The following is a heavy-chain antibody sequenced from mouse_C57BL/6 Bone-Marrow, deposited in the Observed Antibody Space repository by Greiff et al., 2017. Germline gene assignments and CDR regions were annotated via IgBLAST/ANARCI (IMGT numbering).Heavy chain of an antibody. CDR1: GYTFTSYW. J-gene: IGHJ1*03. D-gene: IGHD2-4*01. Sequence: QVQLQQSGAELVRPGSSVKLSCKASGYTFTSYWMHWVKQRPIQGLEWIGNIDPSDSETHYNQKFKDKATLTVDKSSSTAYMQLSSLTSEDSAVYYCARSEDYDGYFDVWGTGTTVTVSS. CDR3: ARSEDYDGYFDV. CDR2: IDPSDSET. V-gene: IGHV1-52*01.